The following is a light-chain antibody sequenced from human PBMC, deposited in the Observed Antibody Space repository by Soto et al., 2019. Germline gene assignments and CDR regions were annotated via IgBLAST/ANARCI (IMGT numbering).Light chain of an antibody. CDR3: SSHAGRSTLV. J-gene: IGLJ1*01. CDR1: SSDVGGYNY. CDR2: EVS. V-gene: IGLV2-14*01. Sequence: QSVLTQPASVSGSPGQSITISCTGTSSDVGGYNYDSWCQQHPGKAPKLMIYEVSSRPSGISNRFSDSKSGNTASLTISGLQAEAEADYYCSSHAGRSTLVLGTGTKVTVL.